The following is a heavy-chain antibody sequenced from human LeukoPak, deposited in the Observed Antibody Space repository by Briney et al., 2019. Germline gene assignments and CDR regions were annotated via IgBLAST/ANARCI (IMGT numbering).Heavy chain of an antibody. J-gene: IGHJ4*02. Sequence: ASVKVSCKAFGYTFIGYVIHWVRQSPGLGFEWMGFINPNSGATKSAQKFQGRVTMTRDTSISTAYLDLSRLTSDDTALYYCARSHCTTTNCYSHFDYWGQGTLLTVSS. V-gene: IGHV1-2*02. CDR2: INPNSGAT. CDR3: ARSHCTTTNCYSHFDY. D-gene: IGHD2-2*01. CDR1: GYTFIGYV.